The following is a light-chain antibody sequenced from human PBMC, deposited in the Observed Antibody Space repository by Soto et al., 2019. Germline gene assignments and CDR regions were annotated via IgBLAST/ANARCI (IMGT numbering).Light chain of an antibody. Sequence: QSALTQPPSASGSPGQSVTISCTGTSSDVGGYNYVSWYQQHPGKAPKLMIYEVTKRPSGVPDRFSGSKSGNTASLTVSGLQAEDEADYYCSSHAGIINVVFGGGTKLTV. V-gene: IGLV2-8*01. J-gene: IGLJ3*02. CDR3: SSHAGIINVV. CDR1: SSDVGGYNY. CDR2: EVT.